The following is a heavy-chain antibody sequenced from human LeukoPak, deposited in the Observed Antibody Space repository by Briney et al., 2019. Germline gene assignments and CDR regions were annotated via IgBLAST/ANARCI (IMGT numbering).Heavy chain of an antibody. Sequence: GRSLRLSCAASGFTFSSYAMHWVRQAPGKGLEWVAVISYDGSNKYYADSVKGRFTISRDNSKNTLYLQMNSLRAEDTAVYYCAKEGVRERWLQLGYWGQGTLVTVSS. CDR3: AKEGVRERWLQLGY. CDR1: GFTFSSYA. J-gene: IGHJ4*02. CDR2: ISYDGSNK. V-gene: IGHV3-30-3*01. D-gene: IGHD5-24*01.